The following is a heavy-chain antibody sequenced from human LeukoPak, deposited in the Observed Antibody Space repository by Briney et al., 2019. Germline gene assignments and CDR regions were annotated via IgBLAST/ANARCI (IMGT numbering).Heavy chain of an antibody. Sequence: GGSLRLSCAASGFSISNNGISWVRQAPGKRLEWVSGISGSGDVTWYADSVKGRFTISRDNSKNTLYLQMNSLRAEDTAVYYCAKGYSGYDYFDYWGQGTLVTVSS. D-gene: IGHD5-12*01. CDR3: AKGYSGYDYFDY. CDR1: GFSISNNG. CDR2: ISGSGDVT. J-gene: IGHJ4*02. V-gene: IGHV3-23*01.